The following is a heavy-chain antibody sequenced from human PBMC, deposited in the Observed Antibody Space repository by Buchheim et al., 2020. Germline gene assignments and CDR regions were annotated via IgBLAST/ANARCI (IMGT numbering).Heavy chain of an antibody. D-gene: IGHD6-6*01. Sequence: EVQLVESGGGLVQPGGSLRLSCAASGFTFSSYEMNWVRQAPGKELEWVSYISSSGSTIYYADSVKGRFTISRDNAKNSLYLQMNSLRAEDTAVYYCAREGSIAAWGYYYYYMDVWGKGTT. J-gene: IGHJ6*03. CDR1: GFTFSSYE. CDR3: AREGSIAAWGYYYYYMDV. CDR2: ISSSGSTI. V-gene: IGHV3-48*03.